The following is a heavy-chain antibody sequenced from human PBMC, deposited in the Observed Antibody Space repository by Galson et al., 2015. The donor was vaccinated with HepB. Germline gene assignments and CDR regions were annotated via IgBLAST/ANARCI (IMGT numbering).Heavy chain of an antibody. D-gene: IGHD3-9*01. CDR1: GFTFSSYA. CDR3: EKDLQSHFDWLLFYYYYAMDV. V-gene: IGHV3-23*01. J-gene: IGHJ6*02. Sequence: SLRLSCAASGFTFSSYAMSWVRQAPGKGLEWVSAISGSGGSTYYADSVKGRFTISRDNSKNTLYLQMSSLRAEATAVYYCEKDLQSHFDWLLFYYYYAMDVWVQVTTVTVSS. CDR2: ISGSGGST.